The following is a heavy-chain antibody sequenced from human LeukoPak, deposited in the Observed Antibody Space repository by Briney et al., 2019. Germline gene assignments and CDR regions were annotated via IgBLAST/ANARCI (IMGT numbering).Heavy chain of an antibody. CDR3: ARGQIDY. V-gene: IGHV3-30*04. J-gene: IGHJ4*02. CDR1: GFTFSSYV. CDR2: ISYDGSNE. Sequence: PGGSLRLSCAASGFTFSSYVMHWVRQAPGKGLEWVAIISYDGSNEYYADSVKGRFTISRDNSKNTLYLQMNSLRAEDTAVYYCARGQIDYWGQGTLVTVSS.